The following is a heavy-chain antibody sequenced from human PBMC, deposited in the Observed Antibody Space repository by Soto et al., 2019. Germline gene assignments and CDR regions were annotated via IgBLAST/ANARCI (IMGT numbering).Heavy chain of an antibody. CDR2: ISAYNGNT. D-gene: IGHD3-3*01. J-gene: IGHJ6*02. V-gene: IGHV1-18*01. CDR3: ARFSGYYDFWSGYDYYYYGMDV. CDR1: GYTFTSYG. Sequence: QVQLVQSGAEVKKPGASVKVSCKASGYTFTSYGISWVRQAPGQGLEWMGWISAYNGNTNYAQKLQGRVTMTTDTSTSTAYMELRSVRSDDTAVYYCARFSGYYDFWSGYDYYYYGMDVWGQGTTVTVSS.